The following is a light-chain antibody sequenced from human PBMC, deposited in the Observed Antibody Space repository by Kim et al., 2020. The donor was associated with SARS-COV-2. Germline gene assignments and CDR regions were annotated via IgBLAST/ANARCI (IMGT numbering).Light chain of an antibody. CDR2: AAS. V-gene: IGKV1-39*01. CDR1: QSISSY. Sequence: ASLGAGVTITCRASQSISSYLNWYQQKPGKAPKLLIYAASSLQSGVPSRFSGSGSGTDFTLTISSLQPEDFATYYCQQSYSTPITFGQGTRLEIK. CDR3: QQSYSTPIT. J-gene: IGKJ5*01.